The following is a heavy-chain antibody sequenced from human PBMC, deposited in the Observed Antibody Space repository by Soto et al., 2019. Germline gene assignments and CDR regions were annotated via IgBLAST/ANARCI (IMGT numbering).Heavy chain of an antibody. Sequence: ASVKVSCKASGYTFTTYYMHWVRQAPGQGLEWMGIINPSGGSTNYAQKFEGRVTMTRDTSTSTVYMELSSLRSEDTAVYYCARGYCGSTSCYVFDYWGQGTLVTSPQ. D-gene: IGHD2-2*01. V-gene: IGHV1-46*01. CDR3: ARGYCGSTSCYVFDY. J-gene: IGHJ4*02. CDR1: GYTFTTYY. CDR2: INPSGGST.